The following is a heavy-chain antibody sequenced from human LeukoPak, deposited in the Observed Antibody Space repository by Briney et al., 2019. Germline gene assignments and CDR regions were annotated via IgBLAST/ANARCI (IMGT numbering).Heavy chain of an antibody. CDR1: GGSFSGYY. Sequence: RASETLSLTCAVYGGSFSGYYWSWIRQPPGKGLEWIGEIKHSGSTNYSPSHKRRVTISVDTSKDQSCLKLSSVIAADTAVYYCARGPDVYSNSWYGGGIDVWGQGTTVTVSS. D-gene: IGHD6-13*01. V-gene: IGHV4-34*01. CDR3: ARGPDVYSNSWYGGGIDV. J-gene: IGHJ6*02. CDR2: IKHSGST.